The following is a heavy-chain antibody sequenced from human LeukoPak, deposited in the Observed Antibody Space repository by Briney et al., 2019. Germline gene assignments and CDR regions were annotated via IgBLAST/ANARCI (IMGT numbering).Heavy chain of an antibody. CDR2: IDWEDDK. CDR3: ARKAYITGRYVFDY. Sequence: ESGPALVKPTQTRTLTCTISGFSVSARGMCVSWIHQPPGGALEWLALIDWEDDKYYSTSLKTRLTISKDTSKNQVVLIMTNMDPVDTSPYYCARKAYITGRYVFDYWGQGTLVTVSS. CDR1: GFSVSARGMC. D-gene: IGHD3-10*01. V-gene: IGHV2-70*13. J-gene: IGHJ4*02.